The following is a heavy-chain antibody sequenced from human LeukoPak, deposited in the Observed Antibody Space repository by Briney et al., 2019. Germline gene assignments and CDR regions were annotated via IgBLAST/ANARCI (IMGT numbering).Heavy chain of an antibody. Sequence: GGSLRLSCAASGFTFSSYAMSGVRQAPGRGLEWVSAISGSGGSTYYADSVKGRFTISRDNSKNTLYLQMNSLRAEDTAVYYCAKGSSSGWPHYFDYWGQGTLVTVSS. J-gene: IGHJ4*02. CDR3: AKGSSSGWPHYFDY. CDR2: ISGSGGST. D-gene: IGHD6-19*01. CDR1: GFTFSSYA. V-gene: IGHV3-23*01.